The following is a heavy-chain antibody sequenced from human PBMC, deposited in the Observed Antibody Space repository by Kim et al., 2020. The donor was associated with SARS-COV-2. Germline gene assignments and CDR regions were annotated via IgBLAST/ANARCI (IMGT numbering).Heavy chain of an antibody. J-gene: IGHJ4*02. Sequence: GGSLRLSCAASGFTFSSYGMHWVRQAPGKGLEWVAVISYDGSNKYYADSVKGRFTISRDNSKNTLYLQMNSLRAEDTAVYYCAKGHLLWVGGGSYFDYWGQGTLVTVSS. CDR2: ISYDGSNK. D-gene: IGHD3-10*01. CDR3: AKGHLLWVGGGSYFDY. CDR1: GFTFSSYG. V-gene: IGHV3-30*18.